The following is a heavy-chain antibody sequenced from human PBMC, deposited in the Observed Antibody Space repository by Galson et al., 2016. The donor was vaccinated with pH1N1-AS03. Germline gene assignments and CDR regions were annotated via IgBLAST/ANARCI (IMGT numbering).Heavy chain of an antibody. CDR1: GGSISGYT. Sequence: ETLSLPCTISGGSISGYTWSWIRQPPGKGLEWIGYVYYSGSINYNPSLRSRVTISVDTSKNQFSLKLTSVTAADTAVYYCARFPDYGDDVGYWGQGTLVTVSS. D-gene: IGHD4-17*01. CDR2: VYYSGSI. V-gene: IGHV4-59*08. J-gene: IGHJ4*02. CDR3: ARFPDYGDDVGY.